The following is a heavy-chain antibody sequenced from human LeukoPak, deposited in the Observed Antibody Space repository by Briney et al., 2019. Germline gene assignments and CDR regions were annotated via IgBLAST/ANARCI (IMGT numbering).Heavy chain of an antibody. J-gene: IGHJ5*02. CDR3: ASFSGSYVYNRFDP. CDR1: GGSFSGYY. Sequence: SETLSLTCAVYGGSFSGYYWSWIRQPPGKGLEWIGEINHSGSTNYNPSLKSRVTISVDTSKNQFSLKLSSVTAADTAVYYCASFSGSYVYNRFDPWGQGTLVTVSS. V-gene: IGHV4-34*01. D-gene: IGHD1-26*01. CDR2: INHSGST.